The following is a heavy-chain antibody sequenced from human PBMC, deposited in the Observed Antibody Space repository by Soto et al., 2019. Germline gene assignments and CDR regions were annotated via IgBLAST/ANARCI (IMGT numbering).Heavy chain of an antibody. CDR3: ARVPSSGYYYDAFDI. D-gene: IGHD3-22*01. CDR2: IKQDGSEK. V-gene: IGHV3-7*01. CDR1: GFTFSSYW. Sequence: EVQLVESGGGLVQPGGSLRLSCAASGFTFSSYWMSWVRQAPGKGLEWVANIKQDGSEKYYVDSVKGRFTISRDNAKNSLYLQMNRLRAEDTAVYYCARVPSSGYYYDAFDIWGQGTMVTVSS. J-gene: IGHJ3*02.